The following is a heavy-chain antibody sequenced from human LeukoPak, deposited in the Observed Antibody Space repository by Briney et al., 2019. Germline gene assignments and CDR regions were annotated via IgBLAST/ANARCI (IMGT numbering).Heavy chain of an antibody. V-gene: IGHV4-59*01. CDR1: GDSLSISY. D-gene: IGHD2-2*01. Sequence: SETLSLTCTVSGDSLSISYYNWIRQPPGKGLEWIGYVYYSGSTKYNPSLKSRATISVDTSKNQFSLKLTSVTAADTAVYYCAKMSSLYCGNTYCKTPGFDPWGQGTLVTVSS. CDR2: VYYSGST. CDR3: AKMSSLYCGNTYCKTPGFDP. J-gene: IGHJ5*02.